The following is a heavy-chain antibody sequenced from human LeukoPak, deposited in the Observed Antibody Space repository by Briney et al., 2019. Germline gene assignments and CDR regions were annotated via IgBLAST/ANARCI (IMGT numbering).Heavy chain of an antibody. V-gene: IGHV3-7*01. D-gene: IGHD2-2*01. CDR3: TRTNCSTSNNCWGY. Sequence: GGSLRLSCAASGFTFSSYWMSWVRQAPGKGLEWVANIKQDGSEKYYVDSVKGRFTISRDNAKNSLYLQMNSLRAEDTAVYYCTRTNCSTSNNCWGYWGQGTLVTVSS. CDR1: GFTFSSYW. J-gene: IGHJ4*02. CDR2: IKQDGSEK.